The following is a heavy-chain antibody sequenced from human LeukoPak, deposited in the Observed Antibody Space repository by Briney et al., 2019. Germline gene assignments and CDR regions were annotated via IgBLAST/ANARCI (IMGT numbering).Heavy chain of an antibody. CDR3: ASESGSYLGAFDI. D-gene: IGHD1-26*01. J-gene: IGHJ3*02. V-gene: IGHV3-21*01. CDR1: GFTFSIYS. CDR2: ISSSSSYI. Sequence: GGSLRLSCAASGFTFSIYSMNWVRQAPGKGLEWVSSISSSSSYIYYADSVTGRFTISRDNATNSLYLQMNSLRAEDTAVYYCASESGSYLGAFDIWGQGTMVTVSS.